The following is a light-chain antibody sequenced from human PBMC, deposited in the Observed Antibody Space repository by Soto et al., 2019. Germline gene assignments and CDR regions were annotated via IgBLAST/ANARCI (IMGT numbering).Light chain of an antibody. CDR2: SND. J-gene: IGLJ2*01. CDR1: TSNIGKYT. Sequence: QSVLTQPPSASGTPGQRVTISCSGSTSNIGKYTVNWYQQLPGTAPKLLIYSNDQRPSGVPDGFSGSKSGTSASLAISGLQSEDEADYCCAAWDDSLNGVAFGGGTKLTVL. V-gene: IGLV1-44*01. CDR3: AAWDDSLNGVA.